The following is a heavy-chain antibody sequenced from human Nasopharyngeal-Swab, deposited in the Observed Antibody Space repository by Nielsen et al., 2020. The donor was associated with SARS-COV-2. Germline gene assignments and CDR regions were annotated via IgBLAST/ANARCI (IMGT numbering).Heavy chain of an antibody. Sequence: ASVKVSCKASGYTFTGYYTHWVRQAPGQGLEWMGWINPNSGGTNYAQKFQGWVTMTRDTSISTAYMELSRLRSDDTAVYYCAREKSWNDGNWFDPWGQGTLVTVSS. D-gene: IGHD1-1*01. V-gene: IGHV1-2*04. J-gene: IGHJ5*02. CDR1: GYTFTGYY. CDR3: AREKSWNDGNWFDP. CDR2: INPNSGGT.